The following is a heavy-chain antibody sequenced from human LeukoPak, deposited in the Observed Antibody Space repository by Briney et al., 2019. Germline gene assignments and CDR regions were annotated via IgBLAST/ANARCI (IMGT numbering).Heavy chain of an antibody. J-gene: IGHJ6*04. D-gene: IGHD3-10*01. CDR3: ARGEWWYYGSGGGQNYYYYYGMDV. V-gene: IGHV4-59*01. CDR2: IYYSGST. Sequence: SETLSLTCSVSGGSISSYYWSWIRQPPGKGLEWIGYIYYSGSTNYNPSLKSRVTISVDTSKNQFSLKLSSVTAADTAVYYCARGEWWYYGSGGGQNYYYYYGMDVWGKGTTVTVSS. CDR1: GGSISSYY.